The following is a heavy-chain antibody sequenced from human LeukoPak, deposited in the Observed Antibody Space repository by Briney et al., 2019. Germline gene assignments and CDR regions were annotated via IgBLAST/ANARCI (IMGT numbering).Heavy chain of an antibody. CDR2: IIPIFGTA. Sequence: GSSVKVSCKASGGTFSSYAISWVRQAPGQGLEWMGGIIPIFGTANYAQKFQGRVTITADKSTSTAYMELSSLRSEDTAVYYCASSRDVYNPRGGYFDYWGQGTLVTVSS. V-gene: IGHV1-69*06. CDR3: ASSRDVYNPRGGYFDY. D-gene: IGHD5-24*01. CDR1: GGTFSSYA. J-gene: IGHJ4*02.